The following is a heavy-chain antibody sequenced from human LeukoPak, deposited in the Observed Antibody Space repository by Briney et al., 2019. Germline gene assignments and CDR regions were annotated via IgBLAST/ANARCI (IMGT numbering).Heavy chain of an antibody. V-gene: IGHV3-11*06. CDR3: ARGGYNWNDGAFDI. CDR1: GFTFSDYY. D-gene: IGHD1-20*01. Sequence: PGGSLRLSCAASGFTFSDYYMSWIRQAPGKGVEGVSYIRSSSSYTNYADSVKGRFTISRDNAKNSLYLQMNSLRAEDTAVYYCARGGYNWNDGAFDIWGQGTMVTVSS. CDR2: IRSSSSYT. J-gene: IGHJ3*02.